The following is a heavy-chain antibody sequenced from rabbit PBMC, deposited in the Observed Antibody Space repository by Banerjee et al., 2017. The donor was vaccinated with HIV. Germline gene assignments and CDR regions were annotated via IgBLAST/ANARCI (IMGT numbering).Heavy chain of an antibody. V-gene: IGHV1S45*01. J-gene: IGHJ4*01. CDR2: IYGGITGST. CDR3: AREGL. CDR1: GFSFSVNYY. Sequence: QEQLEESGGDLVQPEGSLTLTCTASGFSFSVNYYMCWVRQAPGKGLEWIACIYGGITGSTYYANWAKGRFTISKTSWTTVTLQMTSLTAADTATYFCAREGLWGQGTLVTVS.